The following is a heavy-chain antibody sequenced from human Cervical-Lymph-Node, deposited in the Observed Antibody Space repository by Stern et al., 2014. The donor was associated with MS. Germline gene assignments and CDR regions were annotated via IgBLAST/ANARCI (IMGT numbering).Heavy chain of an antibody. V-gene: IGHV1-69*01. CDR3: ALRRSYYVY. CDR2: LIPFFGAT. CDR1: GDTFSSYA. J-gene: IGHJ4*02. Sequence: VTLVESGSEVKKPGSSVKVSCKSSGDTFSSYALSWVRQAPGQGLDWVVGLIPFFGATRYGQKFQGRVTITPEESTGTAFMELTNLTSDDTAVYYCALRRSYYVYWGQGTLITVSS. D-gene: IGHD4-11*01.